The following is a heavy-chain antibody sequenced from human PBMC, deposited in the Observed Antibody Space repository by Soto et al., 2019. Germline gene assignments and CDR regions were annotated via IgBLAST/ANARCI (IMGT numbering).Heavy chain of an antibody. CDR1: GFTFSSYA. CDR2: ISGSGGST. Sequence: EVQLLESGGGLVQPGGSLRLSCAASGFTFSSYAMSWVRQAPGKGLEWVSAISGSGGSTYYADSVKGRFTISRDNSKNTLYLQMNSLRAEDTAVYYCAKGARYCNSTSCPPYYYYYYMDVWGKGTTVTVSS. D-gene: IGHD2-2*01. V-gene: IGHV3-23*01. CDR3: AKGARYCNSTSCPPYYYYYYMDV. J-gene: IGHJ6*03.